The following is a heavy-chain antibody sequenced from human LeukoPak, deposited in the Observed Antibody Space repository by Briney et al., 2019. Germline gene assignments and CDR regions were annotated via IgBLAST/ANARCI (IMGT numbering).Heavy chain of an antibody. J-gene: IGHJ4*02. CDR1: GGSFSGYY. CDR2: IFHDGTT. V-gene: IGHV4-34*12. CDR3: ARALYSGSYGPAIWFDY. Sequence: SETLSLTCAVYGGSFSGYYWSWIRQPPGQGLEWIGSIFHDGTTYYNSSLKSRVTISVGTSNNDEFLLKLSSVTAADTAVYYCARALYSGSYGPAIWFDYWGQGTLVTVSS. D-gene: IGHD1-26*01.